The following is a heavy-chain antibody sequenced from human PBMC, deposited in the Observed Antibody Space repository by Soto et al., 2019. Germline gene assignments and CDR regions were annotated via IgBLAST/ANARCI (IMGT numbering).Heavy chain of an antibody. CDR3: ARLRYFDYYYYYMDA. CDR2: IYYSGST. V-gene: IGHV4-31*03. J-gene: IGHJ6*03. Sequence: SETLSLTCTVSGGSISTGGYYWSWIRQHPGKGLEWIGYIYYSGSTYYNPSLKSRVTISVDTSKNQFSLKLSSVTAADTAVYYCARLRYFDYYYYYMDAWGKGTTVTVCS. CDR1: GGSISTGGYY. D-gene: IGHD3-9*01.